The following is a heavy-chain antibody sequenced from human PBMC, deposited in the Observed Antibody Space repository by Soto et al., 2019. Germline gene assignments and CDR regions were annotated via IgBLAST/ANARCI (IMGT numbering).Heavy chain of an antibody. V-gene: IGHV4-39*01. Sequence: NPSETLSLTCTVSGGSISSNSHYWGWIRQPPGKGLEWIGSIFHSGSTKYSASLKSRVTISVDTSKDQFSLRLSSVTVADTAVYYRARLFTGNYYIDCWGRGTLVIASS. CDR1: GGSISSNSHY. CDR2: IFHSGST. CDR3: ARLFTGNYYIDC. D-gene: IGHD1-26*01. J-gene: IGHJ5*01.